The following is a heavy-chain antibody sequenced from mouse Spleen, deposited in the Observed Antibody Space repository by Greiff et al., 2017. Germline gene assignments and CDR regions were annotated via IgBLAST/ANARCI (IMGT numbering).Heavy chain of an antibody. V-gene: IGHV4-1*02. D-gene: IGHD1-2*01. J-gene: IGHJ1*01. CDR2: INPDSSTI. CDR3: ARPASYYGYLYWYFDV. Sequence: EVKLMESGGGLVQPGGSLKLSCAASGFDFSRYWMSWVRQAPGKGLEWIGEINPDSSTINYTPSLKDKFIISRDNAKNTLYLQMSKVRSEDTALYYCARPASYYGYLYWYFDVWGAGTTVTVSS. CDR1: GFDFSRYW.